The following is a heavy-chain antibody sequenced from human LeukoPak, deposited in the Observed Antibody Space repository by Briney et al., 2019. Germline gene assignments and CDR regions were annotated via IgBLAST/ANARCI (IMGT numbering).Heavy chain of an antibody. CDR3: ARGFPIFGVVTSPNWFDP. CDR2: IYHSGRT. CDR1: GYSISSGYY. D-gene: IGHD3-3*01. V-gene: IGHV4-38-2*02. J-gene: IGHJ5*02. Sequence: SETLSLTCTVSGYSISSGYYWGWIRQPPGKGLEWIGSIYHSGRTYYNPSLKSRVTISVDTSKNQFSLKLSSVTAADTAVYYCARGFPIFGVVTSPNWFDPWGQGTLVTVSS.